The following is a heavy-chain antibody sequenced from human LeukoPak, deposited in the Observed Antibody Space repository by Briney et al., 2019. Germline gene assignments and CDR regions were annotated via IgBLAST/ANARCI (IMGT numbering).Heavy chain of an antibody. CDR3: ARAGRNWNRGYYYYYYMDV. Sequence: SVKVSCKASGGTFSSYAISWVRQAPGQGLEWMGGIIPIFGTANYAQKFQGRVTITTDESTSTAYMELSSLRSEDTAVYYCARAGRNWNRGYYYYYYMDVWGKGTTVTVSS. CDR2: IIPIFGTA. J-gene: IGHJ6*03. CDR1: GGTFSSYA. V-gene: IGHV1-69*05. D-gene: IGHD1-20*01.